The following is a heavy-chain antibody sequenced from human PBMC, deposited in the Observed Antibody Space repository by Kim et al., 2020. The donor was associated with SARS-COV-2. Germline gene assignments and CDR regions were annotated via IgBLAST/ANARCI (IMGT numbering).Heavy chain of an antibody. CDR3: ARAKGSGWSNFDY. Sequence: YSQKFQGRVTITRDTSASTAYMELSSLRSEDTAVYYCARAKGSGWSNFDYWGQGTLVTVSS. V-gene: IGHV1-3*01. D-gene: IGHD6-19*01. J-gene: IGHJ4*02.